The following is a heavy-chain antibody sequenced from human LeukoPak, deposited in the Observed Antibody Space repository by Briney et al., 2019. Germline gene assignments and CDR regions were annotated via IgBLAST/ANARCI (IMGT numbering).Heavy chain of an antibody. CDR1: GFTFSSYS. CDR3: AKRRGLELLYYYYMDV. V-gene: IGHV3-23*01. Sequence: GGSLRLSCAASGFTFSSYSMNWVRQAPGKGLEWVSAISGSGGSTYFADSVKGRFTISRDNSKNTLYLQMNSLRAEDTAVYYCAKRRGLELLYYYYMDVWGKGTTVTVSS. D-gene: IGHD1-7*01. CDR2: ISGSGGST. J-gene: IGHJ6*03.